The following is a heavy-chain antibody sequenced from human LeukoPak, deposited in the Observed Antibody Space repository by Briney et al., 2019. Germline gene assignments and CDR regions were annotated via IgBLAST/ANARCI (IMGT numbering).Heavy chain of an antibody. J-gene: IGHJ4*02. D-gene: IGHD3-3*01. CDR2: ISYDGSNK. CDR3: AKEKPSTIFGDSYYFDY. CDR1: GFTFSSYG. V-gene: IGHV3-30*18. Sequence: GGSLRLSCAASGFTFSSYGMHWVRQAPGKGLEWVAVISYDGSNKYYADSVKGRFTISRDNSKNTLYLQMNSLRAEDTAVYYCAKEKPSTIFGDSYYFDYWGQGTLVTVSS.